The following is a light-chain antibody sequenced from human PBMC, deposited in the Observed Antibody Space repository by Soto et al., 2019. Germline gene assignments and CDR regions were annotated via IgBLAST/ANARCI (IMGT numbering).Light chain of an antibody. CDR3: SVWDVSLDGRV. V-gene: IGLV1-44*01. J-gene: IGLJ2*01. CDR1: SSNIGSNT. Sequence: QLVLTQPPSASGTPGQRVTISCSGSSSNIGSNTVNSYQQLQGTAPKLLIYGQNQRPSGVPDRFSGSKSGTSASLAISGLQSEDDAAYYCSVWDVSLDGRVFGGGTKLTVL. CDR2: GQN.